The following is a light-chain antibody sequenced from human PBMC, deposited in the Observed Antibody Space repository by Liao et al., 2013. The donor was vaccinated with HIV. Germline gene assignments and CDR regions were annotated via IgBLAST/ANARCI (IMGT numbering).Light chain of an antibody. V-gene: IGLV3-21*01. CDR1: NIGSKS. CDR2: YDS. Sequence: SYVLTQPPSVSVAPGKTARITCGGNNIGSKSVHWYQQKPGQAPVLVIYYDSDRPSGIPERFSGSTSGNTATVTIARVEAGDEADYYCQVWDSSRDQYVFGGGTKVTVL. CDR3: QVWDSSRDQYV. J-gene: IGLJ1*01.